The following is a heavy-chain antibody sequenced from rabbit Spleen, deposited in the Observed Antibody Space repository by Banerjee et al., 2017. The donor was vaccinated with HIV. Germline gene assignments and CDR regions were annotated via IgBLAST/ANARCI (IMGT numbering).Heavy chain of an antibody. CDR3: ARDLVGVIGWNFYL. D-gene: IGHD1-1*01. CDR2: INTGGSA. J-gene: IGHJ4*01. CDR1: GFSFSSSYH. V-gene: IGHV1S40*01. Sequence: QSLEESGGGLVKPGASLTLTCTASGFSFSSSYHMCWVRQAPGEGLEYIGFINTGGSAYYANWVNGRFTISKTSSTTVTLQMTSLTAADTATYFCARDLVGVIGWNFYLWGPGTLVTVS.